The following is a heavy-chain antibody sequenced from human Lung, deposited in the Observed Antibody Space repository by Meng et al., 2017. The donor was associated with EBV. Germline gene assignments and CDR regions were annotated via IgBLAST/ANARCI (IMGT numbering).Heavy chain of an antibody. CDR2: INAGNGNT. J-gene: IGHJ4*02. CDR3: ARTGCSSSSCYDY. CDR1: GYSFTTYA. Sequence: QVQLVQSGPEVKNPGASVKVSCKASGYSFTTYAMHWVRQAPGQRLEWMGWINAGNGNTKYSEKFQSRVTITRDTAASTAYMELSSLRSEDTAVYYCARTGCSSSSCYDYWGQGTLVTVSS. D-gene: IGHD2-2*01. V-gene: IGHV1-3*01.